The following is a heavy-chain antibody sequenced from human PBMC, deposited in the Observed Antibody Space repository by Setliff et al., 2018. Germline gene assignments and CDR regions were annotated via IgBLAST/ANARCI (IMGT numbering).Heavy chain of an antibody. CDR2: INPSGTT. D-gene: IGHD3-16*01. CDR1: GFSITNGYY. J-gene: IGHJ4*02. Sequence: LSLTCAVSGFSITNGYYWGWIRQSPGRGLEWIAEINPSGTTNYIPSLKSRLTISVDTSKRQFSLKLNSVTAADTAVYYCRFWSYVYKNDYWAQGTLVTVSS. V-gene: IGHV4-38-2*01. CDR3: RFWSYVYKNDY.